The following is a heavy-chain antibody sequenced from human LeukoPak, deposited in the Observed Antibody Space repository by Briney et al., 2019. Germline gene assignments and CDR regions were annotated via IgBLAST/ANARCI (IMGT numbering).Heavy chain of an antibody. CDR3: ARVPQYYDSRGYLGVDFFDI. CDR1: GFSFFSYN. J-gene: IGHJ3*02. Sequence: PGGSLRLSCAASGFSFFSYNMNWVRQAPGKGLEWVSSITTTNTYIYYADSVKGRFTISRYNAKNSLYLQMNSLRVEDTAVYYCARVPQYYDSRGYLGVDFFDIWGQGTMVTVSS. V-gene: IGHV3-21*01. CDR2: ITTTNTYI. D-gene: IGHD3-22*01.